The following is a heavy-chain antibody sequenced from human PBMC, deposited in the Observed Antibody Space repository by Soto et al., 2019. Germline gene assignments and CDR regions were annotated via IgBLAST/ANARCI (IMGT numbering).Heavy chain of an antibody. J-gene: IGHJ5*02. Sequence: QVQLVQSGAEVKKPGYSVKVSCKASGGTFSSYAISWVRQAPGQGLEWMGGLIPIFGTANYAQKFQGRVTITADGCTMALCRELSSLRSEDTVVYYCARRIAYCGGDCSSGGWCDPCGPGTLVTVSS. CDR1: GGTFSSYA. D-gene: IGHD2-21*02. CDR2: LIPIFGTA. CDR3: ARRIAYCGGDCSSGGWCDP. V-gene: IGHV1-69*01.